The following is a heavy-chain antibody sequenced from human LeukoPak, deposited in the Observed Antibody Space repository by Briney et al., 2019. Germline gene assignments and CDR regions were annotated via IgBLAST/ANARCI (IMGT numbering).Heavy chain of an antibody. Sequence: GGSLRLSCAASGFTFSSYAMHWVRQAPGKGLEYVSAISSNGGSTYYANSVKGRFTISRDNSKNTLYLQMNSLRAEDTAVYYCAKPLTMIAVFPDFQHWGQGTLVTVSS. CDR1: GFTFSSYA. D-gene: IGHD3-22*01. J-gene: IGHJ1*01. CDR3: AKPLTMIAVFPDFQH. V-gene: IGHV3-64*01. CDR2: ISSNGGST.